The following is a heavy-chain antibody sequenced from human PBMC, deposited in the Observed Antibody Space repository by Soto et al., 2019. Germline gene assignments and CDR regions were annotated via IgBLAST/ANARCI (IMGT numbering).Heavy chain of an antibody. Sequence: SETLSLTCAVYGGSFSGYYWSWIRQPPGKGLEWIGEINHSGSTIYNPSLESRVTISVDTSKSQFSLKLSSVTAADTAVYYCARVQWFGMDGRYWGQGTLVTVSS. V-gene: IGHV4-34*01. J-gene: IGHJ4*02. CDR3: ARVQWFGMDGRY. D-gene: IGHD3-10*01. CDR2: INHSGST. CDR1: GGSFSGYY.